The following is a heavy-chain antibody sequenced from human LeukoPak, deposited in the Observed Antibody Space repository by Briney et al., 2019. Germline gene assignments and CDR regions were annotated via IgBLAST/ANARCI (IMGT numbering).Heavy chain of an antibody. V-gene: IGHV3-11*04. J-gene: IGHJ4*02. CDR3: AKVAAAGHFDY. Sequence: GGSLRLSCAASGFTFSDYYMTWIRQAPGKGLEWISYMSNSGSVIYYADSVKGRFTISRDNAKKSLYLQMNSLRAEDTAVYYCAKVAAAGHFDYWGQGTLVTVSS. CDR2: MSNSGSVI. D-gene: IGHD6-13*01. CDR1: GFTFSDYY.